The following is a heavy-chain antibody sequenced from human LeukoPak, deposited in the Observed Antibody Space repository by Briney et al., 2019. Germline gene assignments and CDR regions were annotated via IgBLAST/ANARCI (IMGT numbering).Heavy chain of an antibody. J-gene: IGHJ4*02. V-gene: IGHV1-8*02. CDR2: MSPKTGKT. CDR1: GYTFTSYA. Sequence: ASVKVSCKASGYTFTSYAMNWVRQATGQGLEWMGWMSPKTGKTGYASRFQGRVTMTSNPSISTAYLELSSLRSDDTAVYYCARTPTGGDIDYWGQGTLVTVSS. D-gene: IGHD2-21*02. CDR3: ARTPTGGDIDY.